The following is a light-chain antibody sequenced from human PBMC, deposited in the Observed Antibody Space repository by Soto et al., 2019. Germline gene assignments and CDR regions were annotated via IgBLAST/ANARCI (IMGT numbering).Light chain of an antibody. V-gene: IGKV1-27*01. CDR2: AAS. J-gene: IGKJ1*01. Sequence: DIQPTQSPSSLSASVGDRVTITCRASQDISHYLAWYQQRPGKVPRLLIYAASTLKIGVPTRFSGSGSGTDFTLTISGLQSEDVATYYCQKYDSAPWTFGQGTKVDI. CDR1: QDISHY. CDR3: QKYDSAPWT.